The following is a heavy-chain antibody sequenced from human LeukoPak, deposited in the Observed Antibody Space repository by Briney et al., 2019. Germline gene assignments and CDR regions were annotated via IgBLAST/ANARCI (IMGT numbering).Heavy chain of an antibody. Sequence: GGSLRLSCAASGFTLSSGSWMHWVRQVPGKGLVWVSRSRSNGSSTTYADSVKGRFTISTDNAKNTPYLHMNSLRDDDTAVYYCAKSDWFDPWGQGTLVTVSS. V-gene: IGHV3-74*01. CDR1: GFTLSSGSW. J-gene: IGHJ5*02. CDR2: SRSNGSST. CDR3: AKSDWFDP.